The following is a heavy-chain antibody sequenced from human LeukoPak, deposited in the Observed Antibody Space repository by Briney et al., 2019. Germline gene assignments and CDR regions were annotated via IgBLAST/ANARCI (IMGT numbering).Heavy chain of an antibody. Sequence: PSETLSLTCTVSGGSISSGDYYWSWIRQPPGKGLEWIGYIYYSGSTNYNPSLKSRVTISVDTSKNQFSLKLSSVTAADTAVYYCARDFGSGYGDAFDIWGQGTMVTVSS. CDR1: GGSISSGDYY. CDR3: ARDFGSGYGDAFDI. J-gene: IGHJ3*02. D-gene: IGHD5-12*01. V-gene: IGHV4-61*08. CDR2: IYYSGST.